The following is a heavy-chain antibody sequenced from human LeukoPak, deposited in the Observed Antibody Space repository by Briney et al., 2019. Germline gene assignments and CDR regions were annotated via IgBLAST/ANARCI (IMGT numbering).Heavy chain of an antibody. CDR2: IGSKAYGGTT. CDR1: GFTFGDYA. CDR3: TRARSYYYDSSKTGVDY. V-gene: IGHV3-49*04. D-gene: IGHD3-22*01. J-gene: IGHJ4*02. Sequence: GGSLRLSCTASGFTFGDYAMSWVRQAPGKGLEWVGFIGSKAYGGTTEYAASVKGRFTISRDDSKSIAYLQMNSLKTEDTAVYYCTRARSYYYDSSKTGVDYWGQGTLVTVSS.